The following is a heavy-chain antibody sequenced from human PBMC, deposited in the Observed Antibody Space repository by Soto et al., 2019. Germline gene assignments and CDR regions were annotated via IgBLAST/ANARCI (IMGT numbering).Heavy chain of an antibody. V-gene: IGHV3-23*01. CDR2: TSGGGGTT. J-gene: IGHJ4*02. CDR1: GFTFNSYA. Sequence: GGSLRLSCAASGFTFNSYAMSWVRQAPGKGLEWVSITSGGGGTTYYADSVKGRFAISRDNSKNTLYLEMNSLRAEDTAVYFCAKRYHTTTSCFDFWGQGTLVTVS. D-gene: IGHD2-2*01. CDR3: AKRYHTTTSCFDF.